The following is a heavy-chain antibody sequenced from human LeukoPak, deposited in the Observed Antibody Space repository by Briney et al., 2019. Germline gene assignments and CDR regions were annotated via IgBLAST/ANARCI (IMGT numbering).Heavy chain of an antibody. Sequence: SETLSLTCTVSGSSISTYYWSWIRQPPGKGLEWIGYLFNSGSTNYNPSLKSRVTISVDTSKNQFSLKLSSVTAADTAVYYCARLHYGGNYGYYYYYMDVWGKGTTVTISS. CDR2: LFNSGST. J-gene: IGHJ6*03. CDR1: GSSISTYY. V-gene: IGHV4-4*08. D-gene: IGHD4-23*01. CDR3: ARLHYGGNYGYYYYYMDV.